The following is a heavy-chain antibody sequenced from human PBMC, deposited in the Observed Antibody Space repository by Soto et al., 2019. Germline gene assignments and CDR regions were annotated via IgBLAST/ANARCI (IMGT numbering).Heavy chain of an antibody. J-gene: IGHJ1*01. CDR1: GFTFTSFG. D-gene: IGHD3-10*01. CDR2: VNAYNGNT. Sequence: QVQLVQSGPEVKEPGASVKVSCMASGFTFTSFGVNWVRQAPGQGLEWIGWVNAYNGNTKYSQSFQGRVTMTADTSTYAAYMEVESLRSDDTAPYYCATGAAGRADHVIWGQGTPVSVSS. CDR3: ATGAAGRADHVI. V-gene: IGHV1-18*01.